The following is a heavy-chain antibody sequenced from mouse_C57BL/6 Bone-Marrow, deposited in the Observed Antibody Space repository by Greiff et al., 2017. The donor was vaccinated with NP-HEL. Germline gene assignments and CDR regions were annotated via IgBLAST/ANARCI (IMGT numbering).Heavy chain of an antibody. CDR1: GYTFTSYW. D-gene: IGHD1-1*01. CDR3: ARSGGYYGSSGY. J-gene: IGHJ2*01. V-gene: IGHV1-50*01. CDR2: IDPSDSYT. Sequence: VQLQQPGAELVKPGASVKLSCKASGYTFTSYWMQWVKQRPGQGLEWIGEIDPSDSYTNYNQKFKGKATLTVDTSSSTAYMQLSSLTSEDSAVYYCARSGGYYGSSGYWGQGTTLTVSS.